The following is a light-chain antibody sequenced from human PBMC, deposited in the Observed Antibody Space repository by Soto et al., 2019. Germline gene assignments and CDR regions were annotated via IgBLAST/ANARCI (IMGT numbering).Light chain of an antibody. CDR3: QQRSDWPPIT. V-gene: IGKV1-9*01. J-gene: IGKJ5*01. Sequence: DIQMTQSPSTLSGSVGERVTITCRASQGTNSYLAWYQQKPGKAPKLLIYAASTLQSGVPLRFSGSGSGTDFTLTISSLEPEDFAVYYCQQRSDWPPITFGQGTRLEIK. CDR2: AAS. CDR1: QGTNSY.